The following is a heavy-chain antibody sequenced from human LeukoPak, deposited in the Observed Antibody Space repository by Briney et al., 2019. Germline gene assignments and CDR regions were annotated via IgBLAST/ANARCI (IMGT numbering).Heavy chain of an antibody. V-gene: IGHV1-69*06. Sequence: ASVKVSCKASGDSFSSYPINWVRQAPGQGLEWMGGIIPIFGSPNYAHKFRGRVTMTADRSANTAYMELSSLQIDDTAVYYCAKELRIVEMGSFASWGQGTLIIVSS. CDR2: IIPIFGSP. J-gene: IGHJ4*02. CDR3: AKELRIVEMGSFAS. D-gene: IGHD1-26*01. CDR1: GDSFSSYP.